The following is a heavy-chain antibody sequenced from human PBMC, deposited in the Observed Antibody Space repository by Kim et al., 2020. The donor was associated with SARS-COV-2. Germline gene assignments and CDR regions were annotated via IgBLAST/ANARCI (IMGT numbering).Heavy chain of an antibody. V-gene: IGHV1-69*04. Sequence: YAQKFQGRVTITADKSTSTAYMELSSLRSEDTAVYYCARVVPSISGSLFDYWGQGTLVTVSS. CDR3: ARVVPSISGSLFDY. J-gene: IGHJ4*02. D-gene: IGHD3-10*01.